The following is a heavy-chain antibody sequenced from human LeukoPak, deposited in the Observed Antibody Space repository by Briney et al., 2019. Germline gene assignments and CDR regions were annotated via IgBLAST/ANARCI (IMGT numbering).Heavy chain of an antibody. D-gene: IGHD3-10*01. V-gene: IGHV4-59*04. J-gene: IGHJ4*02. CDR2: INYSGST. CDR3: ARYVVYGSGKYYFDY. CDR1: GGSISSYY. Sequence: TSETLSLTCTVSGGSISSYYWSWIRQPPGKGLEWIASINYSGSTYYNPSLKSRVTISVDTSENQFSLKLSSVTAADTAVYYCARYVVYGSGKYYFDYWGQGTLVTVSS.